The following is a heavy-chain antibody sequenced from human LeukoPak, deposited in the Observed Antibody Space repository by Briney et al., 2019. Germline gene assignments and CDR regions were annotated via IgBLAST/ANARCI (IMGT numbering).Heavy chain of an antibody. V-gene: IGHV3-30*18. J-gene: IGHJ4*02. CDR3: VKDSSWMGEYYFDY. CDR2: ISYDGSNE. Sequence: GGSLRLSCAMSGFTLTSTGMHWVRQAPGKGLERVAIISYDGSNEYYADSVKGRFTISRDNSKNTLYLQMNSLRADDTAVYYCVKDSSWMGEYYFDYWGQGTLVTVSS. CDR1: GFTLTSTG. D-gene: IGHD3-16*01.